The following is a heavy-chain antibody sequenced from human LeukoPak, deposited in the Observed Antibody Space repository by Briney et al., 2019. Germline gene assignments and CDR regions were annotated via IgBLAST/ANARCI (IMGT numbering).Heavy chain of an antibody. D-gene: IGHD3-10*01. CDR3: ARGLPPGH. CDR1: GGSFSGYY. CDR2: INHSGST. Sequence: SETLSLTCAVYGGSFSGYYWSWIRQPPGKGLEWIGEINHSGSTNYNPSLKSRVTISVDTSKNQFSLKLSSVTAADTAVYYCARGLPPGHWGQGTLVTVSS. V-gene: IGHV4-34*01. J-gene: IGHJ4*02.